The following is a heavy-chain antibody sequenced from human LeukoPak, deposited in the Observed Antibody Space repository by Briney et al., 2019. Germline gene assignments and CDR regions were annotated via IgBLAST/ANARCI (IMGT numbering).Heavy chain of an antibody. CDR2: IYYSGST. Sequence: PSETLSLTCTVSGGSISSYYWSWIRQPPGKGLEGSGYIYYSGSTNYNPSLKSRVTISVDTSKNQFSLKLSSVTAADTAMYSCARVSGYDWESFYDYWGQGSLVTVSS. CDR3: ARVSGYDWESFYDY. CDR1: GGSISSYY. V-gene: IGHV4-59*01. J-gene: IGHJ4*02. D-gene: IGHD5-12*01.